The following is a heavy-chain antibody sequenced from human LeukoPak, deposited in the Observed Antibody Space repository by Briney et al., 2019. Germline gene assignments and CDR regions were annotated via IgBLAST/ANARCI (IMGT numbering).Heavy chain of an antibody. CDR2: IYYSGST. CDR1: GGSFSGYY. D-gene: IGHD4-17*01. V-gene: IGHV4-34*01. CDR3: ARHRGHYGDPSYFDY. J-gene: IGHJ4*02. Sequence: SETLSLTCAVYGGSFSGYYWSWIRQPPGKGLEWIGTIYYSGSTYYSPSLKSRVTLSVDTSKNQFSLKLSSVTAADTAVYYCARHRGHYGDPSYFDYWGQGTLVSVSS.